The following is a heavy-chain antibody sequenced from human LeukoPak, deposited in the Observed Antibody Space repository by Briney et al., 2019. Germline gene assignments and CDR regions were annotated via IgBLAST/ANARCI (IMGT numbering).Heavy chain of an antibody. Sequence: ASVKVSCKTSGYTFIGYDINWVRQAPGQGLEWMGWMKSNSGDTHFAQKFQGRLTMTRNTSISTAFMELSSLRAEDTAVYYCARGEYSSSWYPFDYWGQGSLVTVSP. V-gene: IGHV1-8*01. CDR3: ARGEYSSSWYPFDY. CDR2: MKSNSGDT. CDR1: GYTFIGYD. D-gene: IGHD6-13*01. J-gene: IGHJ4*02.